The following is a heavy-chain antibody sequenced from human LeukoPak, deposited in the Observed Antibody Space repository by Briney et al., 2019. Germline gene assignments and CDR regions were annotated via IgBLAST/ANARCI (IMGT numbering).Heavy chain of an antibody. Sequence: ASVKVSCKASGGTFSSYAISWVRQAPGQGLEWMGGIIPIFGTANYAQKFQGRVTITADESTSTAYMELSSLRSEDTAVYYCAATTVVRKYFQHWGQGTLVTVSS. CDR3: AATTVVRKYFQH. J-gene: IGHJ1*01. V-gene: IGHV1-69*13. CDR2: IIPIFGTA. D-gene: IGHD4-23*01. CDR1: GGTFSSYA.